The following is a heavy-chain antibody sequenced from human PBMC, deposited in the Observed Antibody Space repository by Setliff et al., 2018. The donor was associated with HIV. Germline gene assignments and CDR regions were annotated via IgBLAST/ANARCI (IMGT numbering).Heavy chain of an antibody. CDR2: ISWNSGSI. V-gene: IGHV3-23*01. Sequence: SLRLSCAASGFTFSSYAMSWVRQAPGKGLKWVSSISWNSGSIGYADSVKGRFTISRDNSKNTLYLQVSRLRAEDTAVYYCARESTYYYDSSGPHDALDVWGLGTKVTVSS. CDR3: ARESTYYYDSSGPHDALDV. CDR1: GFTFSSYA. J-gene: IGHJ3*01. D-gene: IGHD3-22*01.